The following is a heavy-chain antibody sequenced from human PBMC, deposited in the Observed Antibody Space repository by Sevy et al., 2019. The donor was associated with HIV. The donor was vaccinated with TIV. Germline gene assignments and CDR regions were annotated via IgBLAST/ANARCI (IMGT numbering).Heavy chain of an antibody. J-gene: IGHJ5*02. Sequence: ASVKVSCKVSGYTLTELSMHWVRQAPGKGLEWMGGFDPGSGATVYAQKFQGRVIMTEDTSTDTGYMELSSLRSDDTAVYYCATVGLRYFSGASAYQGDWFDPWGQGTLVTVSS. CDR3: ATVGLRYFSGASAYQGDWFDP. CDR2: FDPGSGAT. CDR1: GYTLTELS. V-gene: IGHV1-24*01. D-gene: IGHD2-15*01.